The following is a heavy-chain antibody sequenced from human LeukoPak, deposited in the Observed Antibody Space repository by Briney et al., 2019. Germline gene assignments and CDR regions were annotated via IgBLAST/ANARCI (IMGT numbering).Heavy chain of an antibody. J-gene: IGHJ5*02. CDR2: IIPMPGIA. D-gene: IGHD6-13*01. CDR3: AAQAYVAASGTRFYWFDP. CDR1: GGTFSTNA. V-gene: IGHV1-69*04. Sequence: SVKVSCKASGGTFSTNAISWVRQAPGQGLEWMGRIIPMPGIADYAQKFQGRVTITADKSTTTAYMELSSLRSEDTAVYYCAAQAYVAASGTRFYWFDPWGQGTLVTVSS.